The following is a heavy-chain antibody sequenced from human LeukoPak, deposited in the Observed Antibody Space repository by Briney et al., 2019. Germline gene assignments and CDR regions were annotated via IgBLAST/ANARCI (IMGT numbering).Heavy chain of an antibody. CDR3: ARQGFYGEYYFDY. CDR1: GYSITCYW. CDR2: FYHGDTKT. V-gene: IGHV5-51*01. J-gene: IGHJ4*02. D-gene: IGHD4/OR15-4a*01. Sequence: LNISSKSCGYSITCYWIGWLRHMPKKGLEWMGIFYHGDTKTSSSPSSQGQVTISADKSITTAYLQWSSLKAADTAMYYCARQGFYGEYYFDYWGKGTLVTVSS.